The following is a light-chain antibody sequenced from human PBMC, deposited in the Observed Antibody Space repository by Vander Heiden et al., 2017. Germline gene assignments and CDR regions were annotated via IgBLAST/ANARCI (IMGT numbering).Light chain of an antibody. CDR2: LNSNGSH. CDR3: QTWGTGIQV. J-gene: IGLJ2*01. Sequence: QLVLTQSPSASASLGASVKPTCTLSSGHSSYALAWHQQQPEKGPRYLMKLNSNGSHSKGDGIPDRFSGSSSGAERYLTISSLQSEDEADYCCQTWGTGIQVFGGGTKLTVL. CDR1: SGHSSYA. V-gene: IGLV4-69*01.